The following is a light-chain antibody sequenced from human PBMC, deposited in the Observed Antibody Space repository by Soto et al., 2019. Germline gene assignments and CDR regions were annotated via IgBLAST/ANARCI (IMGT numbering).Light chain of an antibody. V-gene: IGKV2-30*01. CDR3: MQGTHWPPNT. CDR1: PSPVYSGCNTY. J-gene: IGKJ2*01. Sequence: DVLVTSSPLPPPATPGQPAPISCRSCPSPVYSGCNTYLNWVQQRPGQSPRRLNYKVSNRDSGVPDRFSGSGSGTDFTLKISRVEAEDVGVYYCMQGTHWPPNTFGQGTKLEIK. CDR2: KVS.